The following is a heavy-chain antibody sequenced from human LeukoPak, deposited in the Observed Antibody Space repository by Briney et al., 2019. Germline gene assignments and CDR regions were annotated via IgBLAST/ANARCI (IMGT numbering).Heavy chain of an antibody. CDR2: ISSSSSYI. V-gene: IGHV3-21*01. CDR1: GFTFSSYS. J-gene: IGHJ3*02. CDR3: ARGSAGAFDI. D-gene: IGHD6-19*01. Sequence: PGGSLRLSCAASGFTFSSYSMNWVRQAPGKGLEWVSSISSSSSYIYYADSVKGRFTISRDNAENSLYLQMNSLRAEDTAVYYCARGSAGAFDIWGQGTMVTVSS.